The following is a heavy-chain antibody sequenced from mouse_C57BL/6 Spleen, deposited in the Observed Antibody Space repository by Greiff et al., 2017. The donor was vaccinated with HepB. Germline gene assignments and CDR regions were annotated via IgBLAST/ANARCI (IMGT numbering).Heavy chain of an antibody. CDR3: VRQGYYGSSHFDY. CDR2: IRSKSNNYAT. V-gene: IGHV10-1*01. CDR1: GFSFNTYA. J-gene: IGHJ2*01. D-gene: IGHD1-1*01. Sequence: EVQLVESGGGLVQPKGSLKLSCAASGFSFNTYAMNWVRQAPGKGLEWVARIRSKSNNYATYYVDSVKDRFTISRDDSESMLYLQMNNLKTEDTAMYYCVRQGYYGSSHFDYWGQGTTLTVSS.